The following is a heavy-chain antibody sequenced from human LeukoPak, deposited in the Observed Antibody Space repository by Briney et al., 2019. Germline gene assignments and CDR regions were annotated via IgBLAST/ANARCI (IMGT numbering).Heavy chain of an antibody. CDR2: ISGSTGGT. Sequence: GGSLRLSCAASGFTFNNYAMTWVRQAPGKGLEWVSAISGSTGGTYYSDSVKGRFTISRDNAKNSLYLQMNSLRAEDTAVYYCARGFCSSTICSIDYWGQGTLVTVSS. CDR1: GFTFNNYA. CDR3: ARGFCSSTICSIDY. D-gene: IGHD2-2*01. V-gene: IGHV3-23*01. J-gene: IGHJ4*02.